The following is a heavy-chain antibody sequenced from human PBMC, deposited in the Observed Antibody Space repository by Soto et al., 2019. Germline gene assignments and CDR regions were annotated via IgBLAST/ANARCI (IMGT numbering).Heavy chain of an antibody. Sequence: QVQLVESGGGVVQPGRSLRLSCAASGFTFSGYAMHWVRQAPGKGLEWVAVMSYDGSNRYYADSVKGRFTISRDNSKNTLYLQMNSLRAEDTAVYYCARVGGYTYGDYYYGMDVWGQGTTVTVSS. V-gene: IGHV3-30-3*01. CDR3: ARVGGYTYGDYYYGMDV. D-gene: IGHD5-18*01. J-gene: IGHJ6*02. CDR2: MSYDGSNR. CDR1: GFTFSGYA.